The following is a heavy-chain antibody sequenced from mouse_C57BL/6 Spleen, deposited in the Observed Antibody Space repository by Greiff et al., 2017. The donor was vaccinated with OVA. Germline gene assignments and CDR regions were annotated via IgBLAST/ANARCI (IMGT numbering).Heavy chain of an antibody. V-gene: IGHV1-26*01. J-gene: IGHJ2*01. CDR3: AREALTTVVADY. CDR1: GYTFTDYY. CDR2: INPNNGGT. D-gene: IGHD1-1*01. Sequence: VQLQQSGPELVKPGASVKISCKASGYTFTDYYMNWVKQSHGKSLEWIGDINPNNGGTSYNQKFKGKATLTVDKSSSTAYMELRSLTSEDSAVYYCAREALTTVVADYWGQGTTLTVSS.